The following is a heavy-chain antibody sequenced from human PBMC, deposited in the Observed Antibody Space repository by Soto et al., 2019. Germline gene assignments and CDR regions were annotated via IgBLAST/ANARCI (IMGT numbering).Heavy chain of an antibody. Sequence: ASETLSLTCTVSGGSISSYYWSWIRQPPGKGLEWIGYIYYSGSTNYNPSLKSRVTISVDTSKNQFSLKLSSVTAADTAVYYCARVIMGTNHYYYGMDVWGQGTTVSGSS. CDR3: ARVIMGTNHYYYGMDV. CDR2: IYYSGST. V-gene: IGHV4-59*01. J-gene: IGHJ6*02. CDR1: GGSISSYY. D-gene: IGHD2-8*01.